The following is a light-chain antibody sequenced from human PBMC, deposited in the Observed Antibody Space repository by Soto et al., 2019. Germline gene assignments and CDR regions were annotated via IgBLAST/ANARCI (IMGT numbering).Light chain of an antibody. J-gene: IGKJ5*01. CDR3: QQYGSSPRAIT. CDR1: ETVGTNF. Sequence: EVVLTQSPGTLSLSTGERATLSCRASETVGTNFLAWYQQKPGQAPRLLMYGASTRATGIPDRFSGSGSGTDVTLTISRLEPEDFAVYYCQQYGSSPRAITFGQGTRLEIK. V-gene: IGKV3-20*01. CDR2: GAS.